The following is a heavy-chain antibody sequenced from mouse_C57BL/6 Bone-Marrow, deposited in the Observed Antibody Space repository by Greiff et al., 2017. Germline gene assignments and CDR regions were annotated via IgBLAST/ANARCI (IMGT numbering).Heavy chain of an antibody. CDR2: IDPETGGT. Sequence: VQRVESGAELVRPGASVTLSCKASGYTFTDYEMHWVKQTPVHGLEWIGAIDPETGGTAYNQKFKGKAILTADKSSSTAYLELRSLTSEDAAVYYCTSDGYYLDYWGQGTTLTVSS. CDR1: GYTFTDYE. J-gene: IGHJ2*01. V-gene: IGHV1-15*01. D-gene: IGHD2-3*01. CDR3: TSDGYYLDY.